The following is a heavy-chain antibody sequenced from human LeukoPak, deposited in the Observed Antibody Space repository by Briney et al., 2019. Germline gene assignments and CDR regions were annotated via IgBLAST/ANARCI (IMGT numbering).Heavy chain of an antibody. Sequence: ASVKVSCKASGYTFTSYDINWVRQATGQGLEWMGWMNPNSGNTGYAQKFQGRVTMTRNTSISTAYMELSSLRSEDTAVYYCARGAPGSGYVDYWGQGTLVTVPS. CDR2: MNPNSGNT. D-gene: IGHD3-22*01. CDR1: GYTFTSYD. CDR3: ARGAPGSGYVDY. V-gene: IGHV1-8*01. J-gene: IGHJ4*02.